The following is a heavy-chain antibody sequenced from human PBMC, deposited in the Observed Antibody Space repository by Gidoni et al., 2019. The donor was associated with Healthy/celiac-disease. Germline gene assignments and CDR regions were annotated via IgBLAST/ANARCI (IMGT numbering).Heavy chain of an antibody. Sequence: EVQLVESGGGLVQPGGSLRLSCAASGFTFSDHYMDWVRQAPGKGLEWVGRTRNKANSYTTEYAASVKGRFTISRDDSKNSLYLQMNSLKTEDTAVYYCAIGSRGDYFDYWGQGTLVTVSS. J-gene: IGHJ4*02. V-gene: IGHV3-72*01. CDR2: TRNKANSYTT. D-gene: IGHD3-10*01. CDR3: AIGSRGDYFDY. CDR1: GFTFSDHY.